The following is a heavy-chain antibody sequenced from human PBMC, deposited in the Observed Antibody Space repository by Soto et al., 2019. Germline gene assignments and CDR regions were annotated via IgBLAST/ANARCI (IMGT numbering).Heavy chain of an antibody. CDR1: GYTFSSYV. CDR3: AREGGVWGSFRYFDY. V-gene: IGHV1-18*04. Sequence: QVQLVQSGVEVQKPGASVKVSCKASGYTFSSYVINWLRQAPGQGLEWMGWISPYNGNTNYGQNRQGRVTMTTDTSTSIVDRDLRSLRSDDTAVYYCAREGGVWGSFRYFDYWGQGTLVTVSP. CDR2: ISPYNGNT. J-gene: IGHJ4*02. D-gene: IGHD3-16*02.